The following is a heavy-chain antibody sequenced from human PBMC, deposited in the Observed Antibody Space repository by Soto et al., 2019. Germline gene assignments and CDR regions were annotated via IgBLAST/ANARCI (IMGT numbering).Heavy chain of an antibody. J-gene: IGHJ4*02. CDR2: IIPILGIA. CDR1: GGTFSSYT. V-gene: IGHV1-69*08. D-gene: IGHD3-22*01. CDR3: ARDSRLSYDSSGYPDY. Sequence: QVQLVQSGAEVKKPGSSVKVSCKASGGTFSSYTISWVRQAPGQGLEWMGRIIPILGIANYAQKFQGRVTITADKSTSTGYMELSSLRSEDTAVYYCARDSRLSYDSSGYPDYWGQGTLVTVSS.